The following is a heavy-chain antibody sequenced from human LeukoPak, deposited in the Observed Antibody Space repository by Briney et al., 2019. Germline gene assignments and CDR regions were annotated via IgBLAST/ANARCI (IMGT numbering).Heavy chain of an antibody. CDR2: IYPGDSDT. CDR1: GYRFTNYW. V-gene: IGHV5-51*01. Sequence: GGSLKISFKGSGYRFTNYWIGWVRPMPGKGLERRGIIYPGDSDTRYSPSFQGQVLISVDKSISTAYLQWGSLKASDTAMYYCARWGSSAAPFDYWGQGTLVTVSS. D-gene: IGHD6-13*01. CDR3: ARWGSSAAPFDY. J-gene: IGHJ4*02.